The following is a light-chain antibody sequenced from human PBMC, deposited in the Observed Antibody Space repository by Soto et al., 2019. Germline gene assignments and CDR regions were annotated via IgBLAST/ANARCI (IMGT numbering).Light chain of an antibody. CDR1: QSINNKY. Sequence: EIVLTQSPGTPSLSQGERATLSCRASQSINNKYLAWYQQEPGQTPRLLIHGVSIRATGIPDRFSGSGSGTDFTLTISRLEPEDFAVYYCQLYSGSPWTFGQGTKV. J-gene: IGKJ1*01. CDR2: GVS. V-gene: IGKV3-20*01. CDR3: QLYSGSPWT.